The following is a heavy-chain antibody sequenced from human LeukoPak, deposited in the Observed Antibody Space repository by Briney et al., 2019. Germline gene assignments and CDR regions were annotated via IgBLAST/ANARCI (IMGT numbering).Heavy chain of an antibody. CDR3: ARDHRSSFGSSWFPYGMDV. Sequence: PSETLSLTCTVSGGSVSSGSYYWSWIRQPPGKGLEWIGYIYYSGSTNYNPSLKSRVTISVDTSKNQFSLKLSSVTAADTAVYYCARDHRSSFGSSWFPYGMDVWGQGTTVTVSS. V-gene: IGHV4-61*01. CDR1: GGSVSSGSYY. CDR2: IYYSGST. J-gene: IGHJ6*02. D-gene: IGHD6-13*01.